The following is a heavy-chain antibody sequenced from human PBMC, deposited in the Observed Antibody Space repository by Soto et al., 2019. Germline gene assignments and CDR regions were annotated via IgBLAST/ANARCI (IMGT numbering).Heavy chain of an antibody. D-gene: IGHD1-1*01. J-gene: IGHJ6*02. CDR3: AKGGRGTYYYYYGVDV. Sequence: GGSLRLSCAASGFTFSGYGMHWVRQAPGKGLEWVAVISYDGNNKYYAASVKGRFTISRDNSKNTLYLQMNSLRAEDTAVYYCAKGGRGTYYYYYGVDVWGQGTTVTVSS. CDR1: GFTFSGYG. CDR2: ISYDGNNK. V-gene: IGHV3-30*18.